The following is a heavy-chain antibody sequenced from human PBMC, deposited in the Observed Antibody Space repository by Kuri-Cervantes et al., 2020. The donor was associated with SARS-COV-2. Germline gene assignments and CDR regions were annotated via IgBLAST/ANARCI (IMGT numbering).Heavy chain of an antibody. CDR3: ARNVKYRQPYYYMDV. CDR1: GGSISSSSYY. J-gene: IGHJ6*03. V-gene: IGHV4-39*07. CDR2: IYYSGST. D-gene: IGHD6-6*01. Sequence: SETLSLTCTVSGGSISSSSYYWGWIRQPPGKGLEWIGSIYYSGSTYYNPSLKSRVTISVDTSKNQFSLKLSSVTTADTAVYYCARNVKYRQPYYYMDVWGKGTTVTVSS.